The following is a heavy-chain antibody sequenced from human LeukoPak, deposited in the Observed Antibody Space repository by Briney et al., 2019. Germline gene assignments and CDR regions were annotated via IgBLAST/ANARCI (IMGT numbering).Heavy chain of an antibody. Sequence: ASVKVSCKASGYTFTSYGISWVRQAPGQGLEWMGWISAYNGNTNYAQKLQGRVTMTTDTSTSTAYMELRSLRSDDTAVYYCARDLGDYDSSGYYHRDVDYWGQGTLVTVSS. V-gene: IGHV1-18*01. CDR2: ISAYNGNT. J-gene: IGHJ4*02. D-gene: IGHD3-22*01. CDR3: ARDLGDYDSSGYYHRDVDY. CDR1: GYTFTSYG.